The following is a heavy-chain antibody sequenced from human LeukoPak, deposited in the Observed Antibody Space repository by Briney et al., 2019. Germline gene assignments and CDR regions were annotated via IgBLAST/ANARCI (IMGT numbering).Heavy chain of an antibody. CDR1: GFTFSSYS. D-gene: IGHD3-22*01. Sequence: GGSLRLSCAASGFTFSSYSMNWVRQAPGKGLEWVSYISSSSSTIYYADSVKGRFTISRDNAKNSLYLQMNSLRAEDTAVYYCARDLTMIVVVITDGPYYFDYWGQGTLVTVSS. V-gene: IGHV3-48*01. J-gene: IGHJ4*02. CDR3: ARDLTMIVVVITDGPYYFDY. CDR2: ISSSSSTI.